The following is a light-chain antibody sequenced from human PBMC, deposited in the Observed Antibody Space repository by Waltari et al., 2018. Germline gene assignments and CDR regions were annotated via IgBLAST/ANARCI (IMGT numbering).Light chain of an antibody. J-gene: IGLJ2*01. V-gene: IGLV2-11*01. CDR3: CSYAGSYTPHVV. CDR1: SSDVGGYNY. Sequence: QSALTQPRSVSGSPGQSVTISCTGTSSDVGGYNYVSWYQQHPGKAPKLMIYDVSKRPSGVPDLFSGSKSGTTASLTISGLQAEDEADYYCCSYAGSYTPHVVFGGGTKLTVL. CDR2: DVS.